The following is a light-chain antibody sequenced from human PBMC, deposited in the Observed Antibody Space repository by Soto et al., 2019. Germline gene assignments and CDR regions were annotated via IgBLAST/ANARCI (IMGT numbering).Light chain of an antibody. CDR3: LQDHNSLT. V-gene: IGKV1-6*01. Sequence: IQMTQSPSTLSASVGDRVTITCRVSQSIDNWLAWYQQKPGKVPNLLIYAASTLQSGVPSRFSGSGSGTDFTLTISSLQPEDFATYHCLQDHNSLTFGPGTKVDIK. CDR2: AAS. CDR1: QSIDNW. J-gene: IGKJ3*01.